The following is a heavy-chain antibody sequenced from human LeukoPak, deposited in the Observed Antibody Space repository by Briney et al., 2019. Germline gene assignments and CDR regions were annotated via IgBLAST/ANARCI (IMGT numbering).Heavy chain of an antibody. CDR2: IYYSGST. Sequence: KPSETLSLTCTVSGGSISSYYWSWIRQPPGKGLEWIGYIYYSGSTNYNPSLKSRVTISVDTSKNQFSLKLSSVTAADTAVYYCASVDYGSGSYYNGDSWHYFDYWGQGTLVTVSS. D-gene: IGHD3-10*01. J-gene: IGHJ4*02. CDR3: ASVDYGSGSYYNGDSWHYFDY. V-gene: IGHV4-59*01. CDR1: GGSISSYY.